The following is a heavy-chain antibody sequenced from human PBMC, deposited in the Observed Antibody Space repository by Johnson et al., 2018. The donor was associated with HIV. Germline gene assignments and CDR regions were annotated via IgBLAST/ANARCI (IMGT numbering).Heavy chain of an antibody. CDR3: ARDYRGRTVDAFDV. CDR2: IGFDGTKS. Sequence: VRQAPGKGLEWVAFIGFDGTKSYYADSLKGRFTISRDNSKNMLDLQMNSLRAGDAAVYYCARDYRGRTVDAFDVWGQGTLVIVSS. V-gene: IGHV3-30*02. J-gene: IGHJ3*01. D-gene: IGHD3-16*02.